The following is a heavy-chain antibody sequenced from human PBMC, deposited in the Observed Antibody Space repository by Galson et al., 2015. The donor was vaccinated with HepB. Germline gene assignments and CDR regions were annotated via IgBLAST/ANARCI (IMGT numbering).Heavy chain of an antibody. CDR3: ARAILSLRIAVAGPVYGMDV. D-gene: IGHD6-19*01. Sequence: SLRLSCAASGFIFSDHYIDWVRQAPGKGLEWVGRSRHKARSYSTEYAASVKGRFTISRDHTQNSVTLQMNRLGTEDTAVYYCARAILSLRIAVAGPVYGMDVWGQGTTVTVSS. V-gene: IGHV3-72*01. CDR2: SRHKARSYST. J-gene: IGHJ6*02. CDR1: GFIFSDHY.